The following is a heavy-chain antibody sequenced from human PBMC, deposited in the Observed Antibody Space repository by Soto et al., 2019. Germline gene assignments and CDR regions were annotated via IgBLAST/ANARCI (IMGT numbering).Heavy chain of an antibody. V-gene: IGHV3-23*01. J-gene: IGHJ4*02. CDR1: GFSFRKYA. CDR3: ATDLDDYSSAIDF. D-gene: IGHD4-4*01. Sequence: PGGSLRLSCVGSGFSFRKYAMNWFRQSPGKGLEWVSGISGSGGSGRGFYADPVKGRFTISRDNSKNTLYLEMNSLRAEDPAVYYCATDLDDYSSAIDFWGQGTLVTVSS. CDR2: ISGSGGSGRG.